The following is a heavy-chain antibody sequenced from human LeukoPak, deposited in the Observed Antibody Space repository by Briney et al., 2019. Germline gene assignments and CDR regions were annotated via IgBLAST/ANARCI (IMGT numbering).Heavy chain of an antibody. J-gene: IGHJ4*02. D-gene: IGHD2-21*01. Sequence: PGGTLRLSCAASGFTFSSYGMSWVRQAPGKGLEWVSAISGSGGSTYYADSVKGRFTISRDNSKNTLYPQMNSLRAEDTAVYYCAKDLLDFDYWGQGTLVTVSS. CDR3: AKDLLDFDY. CDR1: GFTFSSYG. CDR2: ISGSGGST. V-gene: IGHV3-23*01.